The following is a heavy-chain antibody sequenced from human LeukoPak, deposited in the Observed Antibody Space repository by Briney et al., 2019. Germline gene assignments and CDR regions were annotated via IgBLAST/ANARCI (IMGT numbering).Heavy chain of an antibody. V-gene: IGHV3-7*01. CDR1: GFTFSSYW. D-gene: IGHD5-18*01. CDR3: AKARSAKKDYYYYMDV. CDR2: IKQDGSEK. J-gene: IGHJ6*03. Sequence: GGSLRLSCAASGFTFSSYWMSWVRQAPGKGLEWVANIKQDGSEKYYVDSVKGRFTISRDNAKNSLYLQMNSLRAEDTAVYYCAKARSAKKDYYYYMDVWGKGTTVTISS.